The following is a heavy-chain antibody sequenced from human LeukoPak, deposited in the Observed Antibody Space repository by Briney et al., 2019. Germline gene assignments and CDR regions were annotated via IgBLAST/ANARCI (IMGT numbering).Heavy chain of an antibody. CDR3: ARATYYDFWSGDGVLDY. Sequence: ASVKVSCKASGYTFTSYGISWVRQAQGQGLEWMGWISAHNGNTNYAQKLKGRVTMTTDTSTSTAYMELRSLRSDDTAVYYCARATYYDFWSGDGVLDYWGQGTLVTVSS. V-gene: IGHV1-18*01. CDR2: ISAHNGNT. CDR1: GYTFTSYG. D-gene: IGHD3-3*01. J-gene: IGHJ4*02.